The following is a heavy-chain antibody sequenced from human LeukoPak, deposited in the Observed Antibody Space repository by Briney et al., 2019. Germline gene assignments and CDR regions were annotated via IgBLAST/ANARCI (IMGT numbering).Heavy chain of an antibody. V-gene: IGHV4-59*12. CDR1: GGSISSYY. Sequence: SETLSLTCTVSGGSISSYYWSWIRQPPGKGLEWIGYIYHSGSTYYNPSLKSRVTISVDRSKNQFSLKLSSVTAADTAVYYCARVNNYYGSGSYFSIFDYWGQGTLVTVSS. CDR2: IYHSGST. CDR3: ARVNNYYGSGSYFSIFDY. D-gene: IGHD3-10*01. J-gene: IGHJ4*02.